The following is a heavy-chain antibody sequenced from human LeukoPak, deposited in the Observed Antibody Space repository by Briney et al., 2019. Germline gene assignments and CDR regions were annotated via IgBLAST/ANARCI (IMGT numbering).Heavy chain of an antibody. CDR3: AKAPVGWLRPLDY. CDR2: ITDSGGDT. CDR1: GFTFSSYA. J-gene: IGHJ4*02. Sequence: GGSLRLSCAASGFTFSSYAMSWVRQAPGKGLEWFSAITDSGGDTYYADSVKGRFTISRDNSKNTLDLQMSSLRAEDTAVYYCAKAPVGWLRPLDYWGQGTLVTVSS. D-gene: IGHD5-12*01. V-gene: IGHV3-23*01.